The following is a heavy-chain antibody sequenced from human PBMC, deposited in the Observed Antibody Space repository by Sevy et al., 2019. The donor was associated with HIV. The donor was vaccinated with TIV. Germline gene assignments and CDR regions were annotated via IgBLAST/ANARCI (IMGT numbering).Heavy chain of an antibody. CDR1: GETYSIYA. CDR2: IIPLFGTT. D-gene: IGHD3-22*01. J-gene: IGHJ5*02. CDR3: ARYYDTSGYPWFDP. V-gene: IGHV1-69*13. Sequence: ASVKVSCRASGETYSIYAISWVRQAPGQGLEWMGGIIPLFGTTNYAQNFQGRVTITADESTSTAYMELSSLSSEDTAVYYCARYYDTSGYPWFDPWGQGTLVTVSS.